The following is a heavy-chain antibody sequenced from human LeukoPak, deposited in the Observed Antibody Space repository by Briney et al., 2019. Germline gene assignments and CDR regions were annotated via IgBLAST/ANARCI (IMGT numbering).Heavy chain of an antibody. J-gene: IGHJ4*02. CDR3: AKDHVVVVAATLDY. Sequence: PGGSLRLSCAASRFTVSSNYMSWVRQAPGKGLEWVSVIYSGGSTYYADSVKGRFTISRDNSKNTLYLQMNSLRAEDTAVYYCAKDHVVVVAATLDYWGQGTLVTVSS. CDR1: RFTVSSNY. D-gene: IGHD2-15*01. V-gene: IGHV3-53*01. CDR2: IYSGGST.